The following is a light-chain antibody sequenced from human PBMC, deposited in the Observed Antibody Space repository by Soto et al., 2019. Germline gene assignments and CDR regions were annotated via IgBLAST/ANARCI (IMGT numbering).Light chain of an antibody. CDR1: QSIDNY. J-gene: IGKJ1*01. CDR2: AAS. CDR3: QQSYSSPET. V-gene: IGKV1-39*01. Sequence: DIQMTQSPSSLSASVGDRVTITCRASQSIDNYLNWYQQKPGKAPNLLIYAASTLLSGVPSMFSGRVSGTHFTLTISSLQPEDFATYYFQQSYSSPETFGQGTKVEIK.